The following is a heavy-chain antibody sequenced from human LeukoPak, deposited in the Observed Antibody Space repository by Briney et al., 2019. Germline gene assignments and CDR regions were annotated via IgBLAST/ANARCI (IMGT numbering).Heavy chain of an antibody. D-gene: IGHD3-10*01. CDR2: IRSKANSYAT. V-gene: IGHV3-73*01. CDR1: GFTFSGSA. Sequence: GGSLRLSCAASGFTFSGSAMHWVRQASGKGLEWVGRIRSKANSYATAYAASVKGRFTISRDDSKNTAYLQMNSLKTEDTAVYYCTSLYGSGSTKTIDYWGQGTLVTVSS. CDR3: TSLYGSGSTKTIDY. J-gene: IGHJ4*02.